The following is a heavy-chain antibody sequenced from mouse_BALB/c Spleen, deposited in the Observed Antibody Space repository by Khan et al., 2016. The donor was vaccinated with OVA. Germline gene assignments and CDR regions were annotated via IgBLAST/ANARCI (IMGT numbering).Heavy chain of an antibody. Sequence: EVQLVESGGGLVQPGGSRKLSCAASGFTFTSFGLHWVRQTPEKGLEWVAYISGGSTIIYYADTVKGRFTISRDNPNNTLFLPLTSLRSEDTAMDYCARRAYYGTSYVNFDYWGQGTTRTVAS. J-gene: IGHJ2*01. CDR1: GFTFTSFG. CDR3: ARRAYYGTSYVNFDY. D-gene: IGHD1-1*01. CDR2: ISGGSTII. V-gene: IGHV5-17*02.